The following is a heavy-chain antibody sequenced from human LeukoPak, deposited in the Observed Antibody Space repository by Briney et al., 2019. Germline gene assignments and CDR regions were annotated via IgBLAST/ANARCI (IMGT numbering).Heavy chain of an antibody. D-gene: IGHD5-24*01. CDR1: GFTFSTFV. CDR3: AKDLHYNDGRWEFDP. CDR2: VVGGGTT. J-gene: IGHJ5*02. Sequence: GGSLRLSCAASGFTFSTFVMTWVRQAPGKGLEWVSGVVGGGTTYYADSVKGRFTLSKDNSKKTVYLQMNSLRVEDTAIYYCAKDLHYNDGRWEFDPWGQGTPVTVSS. V-gene: IGHV3-23*01.